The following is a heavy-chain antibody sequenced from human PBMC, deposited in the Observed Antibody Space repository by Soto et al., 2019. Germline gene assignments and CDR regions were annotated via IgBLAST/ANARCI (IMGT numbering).Heavy chain of an antibody. D-gene: IGHD7-27*01. CDR1: GYTFTGYY. CDR2: INPNSGGT. CDR3: AKSLGSYYYYYGMDA. Sequence: ASVKVACKASGYTFTGYYMHWVRQAPGQGLEWMGWINPNSGGTNYAQKFQGRVTMTRDTSISTAYMELSRLRSDDPAVYYCAKSLGSYYYYYGMDAWGQGTTVTVSS. J-gene: IGHJ6*02. V-gene: IGHV1-2*02.